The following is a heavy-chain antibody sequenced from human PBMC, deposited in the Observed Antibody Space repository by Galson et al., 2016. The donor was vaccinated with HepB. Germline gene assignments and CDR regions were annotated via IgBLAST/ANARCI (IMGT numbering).Heavy chain of an antibody. CDR3: TTSSTRGSTDGPHAY. CDR2: VKSYTDGGTT. J-gene: IGHJ4*02. V-gene: IGHV3-15*01. D-gene: IGHD5-18*01. Sequence: SLRLSCAASGFTFSRAWMNWVRQAPGKGLEWVGRVKSYTDGGTTDYAAPMKGRFSLTRDESNNRLYLQMNGLKTEDTAVYYCTTSSTRGSTDGPHAYWGRGTLVAVSS. CDR1: GFTFSRAW.